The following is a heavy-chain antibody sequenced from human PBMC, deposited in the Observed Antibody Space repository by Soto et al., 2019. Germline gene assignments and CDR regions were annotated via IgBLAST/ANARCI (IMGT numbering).Heavy chain of an antibody. CDR3: ARAMGSVTGPVFRFDP. CDR1: AYTFNRYY. V-gene: IGHV1-2*04. CDR2: INPNTGVT. Sequence: GGSVKGSRKTSAYTFNRYYIHWVRQAPGQWLEWMGWINPNTGVTKYAQQFQGWVSMTKDPSISTVYLDLRRLKSDDTAMYFCARAMGSVTGPVFRFDPWGQGTLVTVSS. J-gene: IGHJ5*01. D-gene: IGHD2-21*02.